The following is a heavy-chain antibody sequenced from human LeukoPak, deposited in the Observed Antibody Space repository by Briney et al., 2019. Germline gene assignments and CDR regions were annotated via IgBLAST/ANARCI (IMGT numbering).Heavy chain of an antibody. Sequence: SETLSLTCAVYGGSFSGYYWSWIRQPPGKGLEWIGEINHSGSTNYNPSLKSRVTISVDTSKNQFSLKLSSVAAADTAVYYCARGPYKQQLVRRMKNWFDPWGQGTLVTVSS. CDR2: INHSGST. CDR3: ARGPYKQQLVRRMKNWFDP. V-gene: IGHV4-34*01. D-gene: IGHD6-13*01. J-gene: IGHJ5*02. CDR1: GGSFSGYY.